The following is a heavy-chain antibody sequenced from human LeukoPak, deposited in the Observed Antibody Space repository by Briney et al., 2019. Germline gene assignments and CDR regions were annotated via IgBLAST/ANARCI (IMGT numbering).Heavy chain of an antibody. V-gene: IGHV4-59*08. CDR3: ARQVRVTGATGEFDL. Sequence: PSETLSLTCTVSGGSISSYYWSWIRQPPGKGLEWIGFVLYTGSTNSNPSLNSRVTISLDTSKRQFSLNLSSVTAADTALYYCARQVRVTGATGEFDLWGPGTLVTVSS. D-gene: IGHD1-26*01. J-gene: IGHJ5*02. CDR2: VLYTGST. CDR1: GGSISSYY.